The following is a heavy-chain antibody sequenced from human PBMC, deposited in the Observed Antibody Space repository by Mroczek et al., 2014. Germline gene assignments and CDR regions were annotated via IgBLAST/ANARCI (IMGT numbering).Heavy chain of an antibody. Sequence: QVQLQHGAQGLVTPSQTLSLTCAVSGGSLSSGGYSWNWIRQPPGKGLEWIGYIYSRGSTFYNPSLKSRVSISVDTSNNQFSLKLTSLTAADTAVYFCARDSGSLDVWGQGKMVTVSS. D-gene: IGHD1-26*01. V-gene: IGHV4-30-4*07. CDR2: IYSRGST. CDR1: GGSLSSGGYS. J-gene: IGHJ3*01. CDR3: ARDSGSLDV.